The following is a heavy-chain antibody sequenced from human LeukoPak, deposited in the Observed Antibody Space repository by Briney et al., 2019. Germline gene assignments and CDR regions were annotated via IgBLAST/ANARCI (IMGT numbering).Heavy chain of an antibody. Sequence: GGSLRLSCAASGFTFSNFWMHWVRQAPEMGLVWVSRINTDGSRTNSVKGRFTISRDNAKNSLYLQMNSLRAEDTALYYCAKDIGFYYGMDVWGQGTTVTVSS. V-gene: IGHV3-74*01. CDR3: AKDIGFYYGMDV. J-gene: IGHJ6*02. CDR1: GFTFSNFW. D-gene: IGHD2-15*01. CDR2: INTDGSRT.